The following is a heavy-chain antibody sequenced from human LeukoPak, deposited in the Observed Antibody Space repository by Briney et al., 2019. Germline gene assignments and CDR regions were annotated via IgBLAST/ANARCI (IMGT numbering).Heavy chain of an antibody. J-gene: IGHJ4*02. CDR2: IGSTSKYI. D-gene: IGHD3-10*01. CDR1: GFTFSSYT. CDR3: ATTRGYFDD. Sequence: GGSLRLSCAASGFTFSSYTMNWVRQAPGKGLEWVSSIGSTSKYIYYADSVKGRFTIPRDNAENSLYLQMNSLRAEDTAVYYCATTRGYFDDWGQGTLVTVSS. V-gene: IGHV3-21*01.